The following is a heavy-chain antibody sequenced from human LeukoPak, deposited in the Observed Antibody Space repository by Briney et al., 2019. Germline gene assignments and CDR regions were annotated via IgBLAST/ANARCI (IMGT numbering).Heavy chain of an antibody. CDR2: ISYDGSNK. V-gene: IGHV3-30*04. J-gene: IGHJ1*01. D-gene: IGHD3-22*01. Sequence: GGSLRLSCAASGFTFSSYAMHWVRQAPGKGLEWVAVISYDGSNKYYADSVKGRFTISRDNSKNTLYLQMNSLRAEDTAVYYCARDSSGYYPEYFQHWGQGTLVTVSS. CDR1: GFTFSSYA. CDR3: ARDSSGYYPEYFQH.